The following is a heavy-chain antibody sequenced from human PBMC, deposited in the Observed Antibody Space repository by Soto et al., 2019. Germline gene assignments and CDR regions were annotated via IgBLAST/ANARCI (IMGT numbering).Heavy chain of an antibody. J-gene: IGHJ4*02. CDR3: ARLSVGYDTLTGRDY. CDR1: GFTFTASA. CDR2: IRSEVNSFAT. Sequence: EVQLVESGGGLVQPGGSLELSCAASGFTFTASAMHWVRQASGKGLEWVGRIRSEVNSFATAYAASVKGRFIISRDDSKDTAYLQMNSLRTEDTAVYYCARLSVGYDTLTGRDYWGQGILVTVSS. V-gene: IGHV3-73*02. D-gene: IGHD3-9*01.